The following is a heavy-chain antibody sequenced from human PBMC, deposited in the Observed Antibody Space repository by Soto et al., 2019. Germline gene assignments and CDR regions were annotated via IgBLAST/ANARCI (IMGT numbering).Heavy chain of an antibody. CDR2: IRSKAYGGTT. V-gene: IGHV3-49*03. CDR1: GFTFGDYA. J-gene: IGHJ4*02. CDR3: TRDLGSIVGATTPFFDY. Sequence: PGGSLRLSCTASGFTFGDYAMSWFRQAPGKGLEWVGFIRSKAYGGTTEYAASVKGRFTISRDDSKSIAYLQMNSLKTEDTAVYYCTRDLGSIVGATTPFFDYWGQGTPVTVSS. D-gene: IGHD1-26*01.